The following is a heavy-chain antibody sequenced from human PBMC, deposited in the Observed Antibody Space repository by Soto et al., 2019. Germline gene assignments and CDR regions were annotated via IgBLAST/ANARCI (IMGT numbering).Heavy chain of an antibody. CDR1: GGTFSSYA. V-gene: IGHV1-69*13. CDR3: ARGSAYCGGDCYSNDY. J-gene: IGHJ4*02. D-gene: IGHD2-21*02. CDR2: IIPIFGTA. Sequence: ASVKVSCKASGGTFSSYAISWVRQAPGQGLEWMGGIIPIFGTANYAQKFQGRVTITADESTSTAYMELSSLRSEDTAVYYCARGSAYCGGDCYSNDYWGQGTLVTV.